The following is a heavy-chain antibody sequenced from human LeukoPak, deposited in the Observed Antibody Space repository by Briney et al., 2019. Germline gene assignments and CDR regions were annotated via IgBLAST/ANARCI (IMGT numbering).Heavy chain of an antibody. D-gene: IGHD2-21*02. J-gene: IGHJ4*02. CDR2: IYHSGST. CDR1: GGSISSGGYS. V-gene: IGHV4-30-2*01. CDR3: ARDGPYCGGVCMVD. Sequence: SETLSLTCAVSGGSISSGGYSWSWIRQPPGKGLEWIGYIYHSGSTYYNPSLKSRVTISVDRSKNQFSLKLSSVTAADTAVYYCARDGPYCGGVCMVDWGQGTLVTVSS.